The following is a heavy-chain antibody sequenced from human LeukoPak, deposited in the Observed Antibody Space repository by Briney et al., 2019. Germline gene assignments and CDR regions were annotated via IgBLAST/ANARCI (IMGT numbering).Heavy chain of an antibody. V-gene: IGHV3-23*01. CDR2: VSGSGGAT. CDR3: AKNRGGTYKYYMDV. J-gene: IGHJ6*03. D-gene: IGHD1-1*01. Sequence: GGSLRLSCAASGFSFSRYAMSWVRQAPGMGLEWLSYVSGSGGATYYAASVKGRFTISRDNSKNTVYLQMGSLRAEDTAVYYCAKNRGGTYKYYMDVWGNGTTVTVSS. CDR1: GFSFSRYA.